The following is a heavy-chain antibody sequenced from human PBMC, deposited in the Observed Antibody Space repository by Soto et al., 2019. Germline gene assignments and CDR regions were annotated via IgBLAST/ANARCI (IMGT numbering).Heavy chain of an antibody. J-gene: IGHJ6*02. V-gene: IGHV4-34*01. CDR1: GGSFSGYY. D-gene: IGHD6-6*01. CDR3: AREIGGSSYYYGMDV. Sequence: PSETLSLTCAVYGGSFSGYYWSWIRQPPGKGLEWIGEINHSGSTNYNPSLKSRVTISVDTSKNQFSLKLSSVTAADTAVYYCAREIGGSSYYYGMDVWGQGTTVTVSS. CDR2: INHSGST.